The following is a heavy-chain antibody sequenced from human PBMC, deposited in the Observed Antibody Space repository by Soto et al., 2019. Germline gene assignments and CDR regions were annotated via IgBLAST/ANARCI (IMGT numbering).Heavy chain of an antibody. CDR2: IYYSGST. Sequence: QVQLQESGPGLVKPSQTLSLTCPVSGGSISSGDYYWRWIRQHPGKGLEWIGYIYYSGSTYYNPSLKSRVTISVDTSKNQFSLKLSSVTAADTAVYYCARWWSGSRQGFDPWGQGTLVTVSS. CDR1: GGSISSGDYY. J-gene: IGHJ5*02. D-gene: IGHD3-3*01. CDR3: ARWWSGSRQGFDP. V-gene: IGHV4-31*03.